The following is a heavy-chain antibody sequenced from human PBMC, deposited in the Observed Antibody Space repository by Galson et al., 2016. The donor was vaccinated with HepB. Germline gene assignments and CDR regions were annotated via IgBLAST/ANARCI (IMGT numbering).Heavy chain of an antibody. Sequence: SLRLSCAASGFTFSNYVMTWVRQAPGKGLEWVSALSVSGDRTYYADSLKGRFTISRDNSKNTLYLEMNSLRAEDTAVYYCAKDSSAYGWYFDYWGQGTLVTVSS. D-gene: IGHD3-22*01. CDR2: LSVSGDRT. V-gene: IGHV3-23*01. CDR1: GFTFSNYV. J-gene: IGHJ4*02. CDR3: AKDSSAYGWYFDY.